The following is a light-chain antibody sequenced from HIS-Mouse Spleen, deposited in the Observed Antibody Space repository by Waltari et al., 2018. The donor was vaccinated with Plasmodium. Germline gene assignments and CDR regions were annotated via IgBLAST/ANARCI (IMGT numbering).Light chain of an antibody. J-gene: IGKJ3*01. V-gene: IGKV3-15*01. Sequence: EIVMTQSPATLSVSPGERATLSCRASQSVSSNLDWYQQKPGQAPRLLIYGASTRATGISARFSGCGSGTEFTLTISSLQSEDFAVYYCQQYNNWSFTFGPGTKVDIK. CDR1: QSVSSN. CDR2: GAS. CDR3: QQYNNWSFT.